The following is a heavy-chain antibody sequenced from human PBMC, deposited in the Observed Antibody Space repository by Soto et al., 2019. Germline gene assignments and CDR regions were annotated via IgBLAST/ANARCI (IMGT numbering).Heavy chain of an antibody. CDR2: ISPYNSNT. D-gene: IGHD4-17*01. CDR3: ARGVWGYGDRSSDY. V-gene: IGHV1-18*01. CDR1: GYIFINYG. J-gene: IGHJ4*02. Sequence: ASVKVSCKASGYIFINYGISWMRQAPGQRLEWKGWISPYNSNTHYAQSLLGRVTVTRDTSTGTAYMELRSLRSDYSSVYYCARGVWGYGDRSSDYWGQGTLVTVSS.